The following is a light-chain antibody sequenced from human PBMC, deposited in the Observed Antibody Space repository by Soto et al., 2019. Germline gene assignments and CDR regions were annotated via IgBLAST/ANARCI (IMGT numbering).Light chain of an antibody. J-gene: IGKJ1*01. CDR1: QSISSW. Sequence: TKSPSTLSSYVGEVINITCRASQSISSWLAWYQQKPGKAPKLLIYKASSLESGVPSRFSGSGSGTDFTLTINGLQPEDFATYYCQQSTCFPWPFGQRAKVDI. CDR2: KAS. CDR3: QQSTCFPWP. V-gene: IGKV1-5*03.